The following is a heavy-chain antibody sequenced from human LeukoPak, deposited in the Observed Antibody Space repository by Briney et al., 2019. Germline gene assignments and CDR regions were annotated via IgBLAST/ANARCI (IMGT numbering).Heavy chain of an antibody. D-gene: IGHD3-22*01. J-gene: IGHJ3*02. CDR2: INHSGST. V-gene: IGHV4-34*01. CDR3: ARDGDFAITMIVGAFDI. Sequence: SETLSLTCAVYGGSFSGYYWSWIRQPPGKGLEWIGEINHSGSTNYNPSLKSRVTISVDTSKNQFSLKLSSVTAADTAVYYCARDGDFAITMIVGAFDIWGQGTMVTVSS. CDR1: GGSFSGYY.